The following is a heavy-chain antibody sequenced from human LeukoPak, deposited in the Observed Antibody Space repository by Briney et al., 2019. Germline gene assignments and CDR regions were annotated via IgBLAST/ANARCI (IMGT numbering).Heavy chain of an antibody. CDR1: GFTFSAFS. D-gene: IGHD3-10*01. CDR2: IASNGGNT. J-gene: IGHJ4*02. CDR3: ARDVMRPHGSGSSNY. Sequence: GGSLRLSCAASGFTFSAFSMTWVRQAPGKGLEWVSLIASNGGNTYYADSVKGRFTVSRDNSKNTLYLQMNSLRAEDTAVYYCARDVMRPHGSGSSNYWGQGTLVTVSS. V-gene: IGHV3-23*01.